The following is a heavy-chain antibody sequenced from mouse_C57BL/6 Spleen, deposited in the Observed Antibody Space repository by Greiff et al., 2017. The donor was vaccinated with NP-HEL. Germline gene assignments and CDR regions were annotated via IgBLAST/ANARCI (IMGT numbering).Heavy chain of an antibody. V-gene: IGHV1-52*01. CDR2: IDPSGSDT. CDR3: ARDGYYVGWYFDV. CDR1: GYTFTSYW. J-gene: IGHJ1*03. D-gene: IGHD2-3*01. Sequence: QVQLQQPGAELVRPGSSVKLSCKASGYTFTSYWMHWVKQRPIQGLEWIGNIDPSGSDTHYNQKFKGKATLTVDKSSNTAYMQLSSLTSEDSAVYYCARDGYYVGWYFDVWGTGTTVTVSS.